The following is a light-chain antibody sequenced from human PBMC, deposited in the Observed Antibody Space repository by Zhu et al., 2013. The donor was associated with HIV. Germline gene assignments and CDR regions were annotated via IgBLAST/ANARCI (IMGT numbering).Light chain of an antibody. CDR3: GTWDSSLSAWV. CDR1: SSNIGNNL. CDR2: DND. Sequence: QSVLTQPPSMSAAPGQTVTISCSGTSSNIGNNLVSWYQHLPGAAPKLLIYDNDKRPSGIPDRFSASKSGTSATLGITGLQTGDEADYYCGTWDSSLSAWVLGGGTKLTVL. J-gene: IGLJ3*02. V-gene: IGLV1-51*01.